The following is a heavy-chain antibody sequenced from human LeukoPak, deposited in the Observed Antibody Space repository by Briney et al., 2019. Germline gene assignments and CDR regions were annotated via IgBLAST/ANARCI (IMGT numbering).Heavy chain of an antibody. CDR1: GFTFSSYG. Sequence: GGSLRLSCAASGFTFSSYGMHWVRQAPGKGLEWVAFIRYDGSNKYYADSVKGRFTISRDNSKNTLYLQMNSLRAEDTAVYYCAIDAAVALYYFDYWGQGTLVTVSS. V-gene: IGHV3-30*02. J-gene: IGHJ4*02. CDR3: AIDAAVALYYFDY. D-gene: IGHD6-19*01. CDR2: IRYDGSNK.